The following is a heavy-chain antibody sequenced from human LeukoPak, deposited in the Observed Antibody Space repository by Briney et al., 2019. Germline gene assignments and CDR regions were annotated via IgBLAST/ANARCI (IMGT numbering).Heavy chain of an antibody. CDR2: INPSGGST. CDR3: ARLGRYCSGGSCRRPDAFDI. J-gene: IGHJ3*02. D-gene: IGHD2-15*01. CDR1: GYTFTSYY. Sequence: ASVKVSCKASGYTFTSYYMHWVRQAPGQGLEWMGIINPSGGSTSYAQKFQGRVTMTRDTSTSTDYMELSSLRSEDTAVYYCARLGRYCSGGSCRRPDAFDIWGQGTMVTVSS. V-gene: IGHV1-46*01.